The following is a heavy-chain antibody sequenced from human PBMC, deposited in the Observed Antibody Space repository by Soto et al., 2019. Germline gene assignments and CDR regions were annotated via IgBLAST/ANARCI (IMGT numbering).Heavy chain of an antibody. CDR1: GGSISSSSYY. CDR3: ARGREVMREYCGGDCYSYNWFDP. V-gene: IGHV4-39*01. D-gene: IGHD2-21*02. Sequence: SETLSLTCTVSGGSISSSSYYWGWIRQPPGKGLEWIGSIYYSGSTYYNPSLKSRVTISVDTSKNQFSLKLSSVTAADTAVYYCARGREVMREYCGGDCYSYNWFDPWGQGTLVTVSS. J-gene: IGHJ5*02. CDR2: IYYSGST.